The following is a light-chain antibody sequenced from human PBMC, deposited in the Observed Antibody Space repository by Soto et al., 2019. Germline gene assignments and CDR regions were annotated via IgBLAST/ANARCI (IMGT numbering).Light chain of an antibody. J-gene: IGLJ1*01. CDR3: CSYAGSFTYV. CDR2: GVT. Sequence: QSALAQPPSASGSPGQSVTISCTGSGSDIGAYNFVSWYQQHPGKAPKLMIFGVTERPSGVPDRFSGSKSGNTASLTVSGLQADDEAIYYCCSYAGSFTYVFGTGTKLTVL. CDR1: GSDIGAYNF. V-gene: IGLV2-8*01.